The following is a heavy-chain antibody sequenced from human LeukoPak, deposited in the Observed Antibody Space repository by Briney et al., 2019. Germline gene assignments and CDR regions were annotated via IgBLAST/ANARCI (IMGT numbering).Heavy chain of an antibody. V-gene: IGHV1-69*13. Sequence: SVKVSCTASGGAFSSYATTWVRQAPGQGLEWMGGIIPVFGTPDYAQKFQDRVTITADESTSTVYMEMSSLRFEDTAVYYCARIHSNQPESYYYYGLDVWGQGTTVTVSS. CDR2: IIPVFGTP. CDR3: ARIHSNQPESYYYYGLDV. CDR1: GGAFSSYA. J-gene: IGHJ6*02. D-gene: IGHD1-14*01.